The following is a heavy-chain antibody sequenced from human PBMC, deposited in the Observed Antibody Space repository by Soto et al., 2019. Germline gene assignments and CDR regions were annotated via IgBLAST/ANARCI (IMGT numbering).Heavy chain of an antibody. Sequence: EVQLLESGGGLVQPGGSLRLSCAASGFTFSSYGMSWVCQAPGKGLEWVSAISHSGGNTYYADSVKGRFAISRDNSKNTLYLQMNSLRAEDTAVYYCATFIFCSSTSCYGREGGYWGQGTLVTVSS. CDR3: ATFIFCSSTSCYGREGGY. V-gene: IGHV3-23*01. CDR1: GFTFSSYG. D-gene: IGHD2-2*01. CDR2: ISHSGGNT. J-gene: IGHJ4*02.